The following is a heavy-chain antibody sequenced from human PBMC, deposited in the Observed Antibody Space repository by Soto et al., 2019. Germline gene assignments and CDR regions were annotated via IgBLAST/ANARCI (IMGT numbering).Heavy chain of an antibody. D-gene: IGHD4-17*01. CDR2: MNPNSGNT. J-gene: IGHJ4*02. Sequence: QVQLVQSGAAVKKPGASVKVSCKASGYTFTSYDINWVRQATGQGLGWMGWMNPNSGNTGYAQKFQGRVPMTRNTSISTAYMELSSLRAEDTAVYFCARTLYGDNVDYWGQEPLVTVSS. V-gene: IGHV1-8*01. CDR3: ARTLYGDNVDY. CDR1: GYTFTSYD.